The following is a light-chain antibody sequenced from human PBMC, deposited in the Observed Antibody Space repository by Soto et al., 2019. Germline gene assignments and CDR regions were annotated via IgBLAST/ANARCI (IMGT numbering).Light chain of an antibody. V-gene: IGKV3-20*01. J-gene: IGKJ2*01. CDR1: QSVSSSY. CDR3: QQYGSSPPYT. Sequence: EIVLTQSPGILSLSPGERATLSCRASQSVSSSYLAWYQQKPGQAPRLLIYGASNRATGIPDRFSASGSKTNFTLTIRRLEHEDFAVYYCQQYGSSPPYTFGQGTKLEIK. CDR2: GAS.